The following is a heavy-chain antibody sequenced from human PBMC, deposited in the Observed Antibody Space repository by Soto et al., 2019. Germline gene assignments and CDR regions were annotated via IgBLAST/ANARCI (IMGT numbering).Heavy chain of an antibody. CDR3: AQRAVAGTYSFDY. V-gene: IGHV3-23*01. D-gene: IGHD6-19*01. CDR2: ISGSGGST. J-gene: IGHJ4*02. CDR1: GFPFSRYS. Sequence: LRLSCEASGFPFSRYSLNWVRQAPGKGLEWVSAISGSGGSTYYADSVKGRFTISRDNSKNTLYLQMNSLRAEDTAVYYCAQRAVAGTYSFDYWGQGTLVTVSS.